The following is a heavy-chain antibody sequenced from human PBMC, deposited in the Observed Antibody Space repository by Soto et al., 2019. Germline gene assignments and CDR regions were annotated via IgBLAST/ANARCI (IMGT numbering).Heavy chain of an antibody. J-gene: IGHJ4*02. CDR1: GFTFSSYA. D-gene: IGHD5-12*01. CDR3: AKADSGYDFGFDY. Sequence: VGPLRLSCAASGFTFSSYAMSWVRQAPGKGLEWVSAISGSGGSTYCADSVKGRFTISRDNSKNTLYLQMNSLRAEDTAVYYCAKADSGYDFGFDYWGQGTLVTVSS. CDR2: ISGSGGST. V-gene: IGHV3-23*01.